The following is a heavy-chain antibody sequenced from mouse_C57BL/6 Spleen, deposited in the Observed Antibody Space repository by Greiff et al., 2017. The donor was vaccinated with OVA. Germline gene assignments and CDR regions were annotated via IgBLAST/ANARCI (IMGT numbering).Heavy chain of an antibody. CDR2: INPNNGGT. CDR1: GYTFTDYN. CDR3: AGRRGTNYDYDLDWYFDV. Sequence: VQLQQSGPELVKPGASVKIPCKASGYTFTDYNMDWVKQSHGKSLEWIGDINPNNGGTIYNQKFKGKATLTVDKSSSTAYMEHRSLPSEDTAVYYCAGRRGTNYDYDLDWYFDVWGTGTTVTVSS. V-gene: IGHV1-18*01. D-gene: IGHD2-4*01. J-gene: IGHJ1*03.